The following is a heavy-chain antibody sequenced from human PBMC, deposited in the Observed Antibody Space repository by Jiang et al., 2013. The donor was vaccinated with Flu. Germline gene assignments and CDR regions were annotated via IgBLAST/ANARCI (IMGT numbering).Heavy chain of an antibody. CDR3: AKVGSTTSPPDY. D-gene: IGHD2-2*01. V-gene: IGHV3-30*02. CDR1: GFTFSSYG. CDR2: IRYDGSNK. J-gene: IGHJ4*02. Sequence: VQLLESGGGVVQPGGSLRLSCAASGFTFSSYGMHWVRQAPGKGLEWVAFIRYDGSNKYYADSVKGRFTISRDNSKNTLYLQMNSLRAEDTAVYYCAKVGSTTSPPDYWGQGTLVTVSS.